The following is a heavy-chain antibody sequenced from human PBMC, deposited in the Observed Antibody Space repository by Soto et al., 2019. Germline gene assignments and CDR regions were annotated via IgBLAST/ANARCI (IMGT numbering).Heavy chain of an antibody. D-gene: IGHD2-15*01. V-gene: IGHV1-3*01. CDR1: GYTFTSYA. CDR2: INAGNGNT. CDR3: ASTYGGSNSRYLDY. Sequence: QVPLVQSGAEVKKPGASVKVSCKASGYTFTSYAMHWVRQAPGQRLEWMGWINAGNGNTKYSQKFQGRVTITRDTSASTAYVELSSLRSEDKAVYYCASTYGGSNSRYLDYWGQGALVAVSS. J-gene: IGHJ4*02.